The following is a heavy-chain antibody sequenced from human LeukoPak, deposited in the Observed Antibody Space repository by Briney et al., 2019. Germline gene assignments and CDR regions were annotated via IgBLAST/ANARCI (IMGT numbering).Heavy chain of an antibody. CDR2: ISTSDDTI. V-gene: IGHV3-48*03. CDR1: GFTFSSYE. J-gene: IGHJ3*02. D-gene: IGHD1-26*01. CDR3: AREHMGVSAFDI. Sequence: GGSLRLSCAASGFTFSSYEMNWVRQAPGKGLEWLSYISTSDDTIYYADSVKGRFTISRDDAKNSVYLQMNSLRVEDTAVYYCAREHMGVSAFDIWGQGTMVTVSS.